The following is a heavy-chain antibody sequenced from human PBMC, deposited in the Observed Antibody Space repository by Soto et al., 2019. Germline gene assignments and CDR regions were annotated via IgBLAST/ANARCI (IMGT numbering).Heavy chain of an antibody. J-gene: IGHJ6*03. D-gene: IGHD6-19*01. CDR1: GGSISSYY. CDR3: ARDIAVDPAYYYYMDV. Sequence: SETLSLTCTVSGGSISSYYWSWIRQPPGKGLEWIGYIYYSGSTNYNPSPKSRVTISVDTSKNQFSLKLSSVTAADTAVYYCARDIAVDPAYYYYMDVWGKGTTVTVS. CDR2: IYYSGST. V-gene: IGHV4-59*01.